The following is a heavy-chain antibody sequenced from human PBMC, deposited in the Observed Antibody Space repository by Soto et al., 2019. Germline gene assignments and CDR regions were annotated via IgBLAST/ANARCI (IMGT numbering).Heavy chain of an antibody. CDR3: AKGQHGSTTSCYFYYYGVDV. V-gene: IGHV3-30*18. Sequence: QVQLVESGGGVVQPGRSLRLSCAASGFTFSSYGMHWVRQAPAKGLAWVAVISYDGSNKYYADSVKGRLTISRDNSKNTLYQQINSLRAEDTAVYYCAKGQHGSTTSCYFYYYGVDVWGQGTTVAVSS. J-gene: IGHJ6*02. D-gene: IGHD2-2*01. CDR2: ISYDGSNK. CDR1: GFTFSSYG.